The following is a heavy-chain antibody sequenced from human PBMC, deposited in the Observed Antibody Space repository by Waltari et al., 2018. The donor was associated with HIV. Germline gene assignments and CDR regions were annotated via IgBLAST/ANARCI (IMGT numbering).Heavy chain of an antibody. V-gene: IGHV3-33*01. CDR2: IWYDGSKK. CDR3: ARVPFASSWSADSFDV. Sequence: VQLEESGGGVVQPGRSRRLPCAASGCRVRDYGMDRVRQAPGKGLQWVALIWYDGSKKEYSDSVKGRFTISKDNSKNTLFLQMNSLRVDDTAVYFCARVPFASSWSADSFDVWGPGTRITVSS. D-gene: IGHD6-13*01. J-gene: IGHJ3*01. CDR1: GCRVRDYG.